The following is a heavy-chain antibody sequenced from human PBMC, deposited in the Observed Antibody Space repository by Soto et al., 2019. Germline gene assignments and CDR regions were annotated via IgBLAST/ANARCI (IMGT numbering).Heavy chain of an antibody. CDR1: GGTFSSYA. J-gene: IGHJ4*02. D-gene: IGHD3-10*01. Sequence: QVQLVQSGAEVKKPGSSVKVSCKASGGTFSSYAISWVRQAPGQGLEWMVGIIPIFGTANYAQKFQGRVPITADESTSTAYMELSSLRSEDTAVYYCARGEGTRGGSGSYCDYWGQGTLVTVSS. CDR3: ARGEGTRGGSGSYCDY. CDR2: IIPIFGTA. V-gene: IGHV1-69*01.